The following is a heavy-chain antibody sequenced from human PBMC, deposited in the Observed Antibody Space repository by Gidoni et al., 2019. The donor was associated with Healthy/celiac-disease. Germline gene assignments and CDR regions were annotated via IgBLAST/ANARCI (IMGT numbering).Heavy chain of an antibody. CDR2: INSDGSST. J-gene: IGHJ6*02. CDR1: GFTFSSYW. CDR3: ARDRVVVVPAAMRNYYYYYGMDV. D-gene: IGHD2-2*01. Sequence: EVQLVESGGGLVQPGGSLRLSCAASGFTFSSYWMHWVRQAPGKGLVWVSRINSDGSSTSYADSVKGRFTISRDNAKNTLYLQMNSLRAEDTAVYYCARDRVVVVPAAMRNYYYYYGMDVWGQGTTVTVSS. V-gene: IGHV3-74*01.